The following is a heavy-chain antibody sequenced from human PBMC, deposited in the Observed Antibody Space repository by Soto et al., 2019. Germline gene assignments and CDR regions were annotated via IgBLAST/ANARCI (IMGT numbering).Heavy chain of an antibody. CDR3: ARDRGYDSSGYYWAPDAFDI. V-gene: IGHV3-53*01. CDR1: GFTVSSNY. D-gene: IGHD3-22*01. J-gene: IGHJ3*02. Sequence: PXVSLRLSCAASGFTVSSNYMSWVRQAPGKGLEWVSVIYSGGSTYYADSVKGRFTISRDNSKNTLYLQMNSLRAEDTAVYYCARDRGYDSSGYYWAPDAFDIWGQGTMVTVSS. CDR2: IYSGGST.